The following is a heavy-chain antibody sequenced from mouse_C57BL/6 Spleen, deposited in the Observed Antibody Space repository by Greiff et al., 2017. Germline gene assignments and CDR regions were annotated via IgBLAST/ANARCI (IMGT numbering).Heavy chain of an antibody. CDR2: IDPANGNT. D-gene: IGHD1-1*01. CDR1: GFNIKNTY. Sequence: VQLQQSVAELVRPGASVKLSCTASGFNIKNTYMHWVKQRPEQGLEWIGRIDPANGNTKYAPKFQGKATITADTSSNTAYLQLSSLTSEDTAIYYCANPIYYYGSSYVGGAMDYWGQGTSVTVSS. J-gene: IGHJ4*01. V-gene: IGHV14-3*01. CDR3: ANPIYYYGSSYVGGAMDY.